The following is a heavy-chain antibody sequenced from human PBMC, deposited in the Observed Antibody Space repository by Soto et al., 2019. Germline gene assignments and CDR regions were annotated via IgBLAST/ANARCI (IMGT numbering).Heavy chain of an antibody. Sequence: GESLKISCAASGFGFTFSNYYMNWIRQAPGKGLEWVSSISSSGHMTFYAPSVNGRFTISRDNGRNSLYLQMNSLRAEDTGVYFCAGTYGSADSWGPGTLVTVSS. CDR2: ISSSGHMT. D-gene: IGHD3-10*01. V-gene: IGHV3-11*04. CDR1: GFGFTFSNYY. J-gene: IGHJ5*01. CDR3: AGTYGSADS.